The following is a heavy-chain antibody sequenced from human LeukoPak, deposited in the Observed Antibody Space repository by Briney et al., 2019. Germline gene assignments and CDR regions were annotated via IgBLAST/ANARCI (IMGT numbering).Heavy chain of an antibody. CDR3: AELGITMIGGV. D-gene: IGHD3-10*02. Sequence: GGSLRLSCAASGFAFSSYGMSWVRQAPGKGLEWVSAISGSGGSTYYADSVKGRFTISRDNAKNSLYLQMNSLRAEDTAVYYCAELGITMIGGVWGKGTTVTISS. V-gene: IGHV3-23*01. CDR2: ISGSGGST. CDR1: GFAFSSYG. J-gene: IGHJ6*04.